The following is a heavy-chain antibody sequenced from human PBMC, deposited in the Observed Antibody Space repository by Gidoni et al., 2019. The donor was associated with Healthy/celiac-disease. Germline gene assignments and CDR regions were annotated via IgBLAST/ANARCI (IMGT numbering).Heavy chain of an antibody. D-gene: IGHD5-18*01. J-gene: IGHJ4*02. CDR1: GFTFSSSC. Sequence: EVQLVESGGGLVKPGGSLRLSCAASGFTFSSSCMNWVRQAPGKGLACVSSISSSSSYIYYADSVKGRFTISSDNAKNSLYLQMNSLRAEDTAVYYCARDLDSYGPEYWGQGTLVTVSS. CDR3: ARDLDSYGPEY. CDR2: ISSSSSYI. V-gene: IGHV3-21*01.